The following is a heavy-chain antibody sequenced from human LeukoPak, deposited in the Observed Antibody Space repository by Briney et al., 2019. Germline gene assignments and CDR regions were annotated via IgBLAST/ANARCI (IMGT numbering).Heavy chain of an antibody. Sequence: KPSETLSLTCTVSGRSISNYYWSWIRQPPGKGLEWIGYIYYSGSTNYNPSLKSRVTISVDTSKNQFSLKLSSVTAADTAVYYCAREERSYDILTGYYTAWFDPWGQGTLVTVSS. J-gene: IGHJ5*02. CDR1: GRSISNYY. CDR2: IYYSGST. D-gene: IGHD3-9*01. CDR3: AREERSYDILTGYYTAWFDP. V-gene: IGHV4-59*12.